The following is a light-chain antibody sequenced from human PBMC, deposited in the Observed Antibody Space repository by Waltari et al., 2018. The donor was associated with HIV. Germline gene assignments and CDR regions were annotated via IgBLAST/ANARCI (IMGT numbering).Light chain of an antibody. CDR1: SSNIGSNY. CDR3: AAWDDSLL. Sequence: QSVLTPPPSASGTPGQRVTISCSGSSSNIGSNYVYWYQHLPGTAPKLLIYRNNQRPSGVPDRFSGSKSGTSASLAISGLRSEDEADYYCAAWDDSLLFGGGTKLTVL. CDR2: RNN. V-gene: IGLV1-47*01. J-gene: IGLJ2*01.